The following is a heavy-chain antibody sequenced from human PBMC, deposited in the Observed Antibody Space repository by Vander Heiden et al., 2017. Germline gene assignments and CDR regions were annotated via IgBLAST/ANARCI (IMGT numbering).Heavy chain of an antibody. Sequence: QVQLQESGPGLVKPSETLSLTCTVSGGSISSYYWSWIRQPAGKGLEWIGRIYTSGNTNYNPSLKSRVTMSVDTSKNQFSLKVSSVTAADTAVYYCARAFTIFGSYYFDYWGQGSLVTVSS. V-gene: IGHV4-4*07. D-gene: IGHD3-3*01. J-gene: IGHJ4*02. CDR3: ARAFTIFGSYYFDY. CDR2: IYTSGNT. CDR1: GGSISSYY.